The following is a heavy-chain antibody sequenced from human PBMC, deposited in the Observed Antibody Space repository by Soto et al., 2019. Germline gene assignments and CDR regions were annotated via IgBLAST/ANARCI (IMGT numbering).Heavy chain of an antibody. J-gene: IGHJ4*02. CDR2: IYTSGST. CDR3: AREYYGGNSQPFDY. CDR1: GGSISSYY. Sequence: ETLSLTCTVSGGSISSYYWSWTRQPAGKGLEWIGRIYTSGSTNYNPSLKSRVTMSVDTSKNQFSLKLSSVTAADTAVYYCAREYYGGNSQPFDYWGQGTLVTVSS. V-gene: IGHV4-4*07. D-gene: IGHD4-17*01.